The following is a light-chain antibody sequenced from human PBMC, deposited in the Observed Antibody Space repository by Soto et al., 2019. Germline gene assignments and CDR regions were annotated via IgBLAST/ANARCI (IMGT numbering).Light chain of an antibody. CDR1: QTINSY. CDR2: NTS. Sequence: QMTQSPSSLPASVGDRVTLTCRASQTINSYLHWYQQKPGKAPKLLIYNTSNLQRGVPSRFSGSGSGTDFTLTISTLQTEDYATYYCQHGGVFGPGTKVDIK. CDR3: QHGGV. J-gene: IGKJ3*01. V-gene: IGKV1-39*01.